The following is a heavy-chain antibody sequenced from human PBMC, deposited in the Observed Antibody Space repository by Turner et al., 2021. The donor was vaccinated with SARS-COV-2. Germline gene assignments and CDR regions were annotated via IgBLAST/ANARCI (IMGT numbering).Heavy chain of an antibody. V-gene: IGHV4-39*01. CDR2: IYYSGSN. J-gene: IGHJ6*02. CDR1: GGSISSSSYY. D-gene: IGHD3-10*01. CDR3: ARLPVGYYGSGSYYHYGMDV. Sequence: QLQLPESGPGRVKPSETLSLTRTVSGGSISSSSYYWGWIRQPPGKGLEWIGRIYYSGSNYYNPSLKSPVTISVDTSKNQFSLKLSSVTAADTAVYYCARLPVGYYGSGSYYHYGMDVWGQGTTVTVSS.